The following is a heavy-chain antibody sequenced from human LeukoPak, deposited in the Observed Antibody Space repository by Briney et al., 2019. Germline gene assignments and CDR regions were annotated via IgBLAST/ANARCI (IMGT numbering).Heavy chain of an antibody. J-gene: IGHJ4*02. Sequence: PGGSLRLSCAASGFTFSSYSMNWVRQAPGKGLEWVSYISSSSSTIYYADSVKGRFTISRDNAKNSLYLQMNSLRAEDTAVYYCARVGYYYDSSGYCPYWGQGTLVTVSS. CDR3: ARVGYYYDSSGYCPY. D-gene: IGHD3-22*01. CDR1: GFTFSSYS. V-gene: IGHV3-48*04. CDR2: ISSSSSTI.